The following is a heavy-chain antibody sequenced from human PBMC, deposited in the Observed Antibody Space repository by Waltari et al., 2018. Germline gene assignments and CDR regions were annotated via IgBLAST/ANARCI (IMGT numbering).Heavy chain of an antibody. V-gene: IGHV2-5*01. CDR3: AHSRVQGVPYYYGMDV. CDR1: GFSLSTSGVG. Sequence: QITLKESGPTLVKPTQTLTLTCTFSGFSLSTSGVGVGWIRQPPGKALEWLALIYWNDDKRYSPSLKSRLTITKDTSKNQVVLTMTNMDPVDTATYYCAHSRVQGVPYYYGMDVWGQGTTVIVSS. J-gene: IGHJ6*02. D-gene: IGHD3-10*01. CDR2: IYWNDDK.